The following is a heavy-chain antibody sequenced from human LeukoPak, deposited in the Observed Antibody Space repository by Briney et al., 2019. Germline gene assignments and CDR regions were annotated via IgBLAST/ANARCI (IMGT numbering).Heavy chain of an antibody. CDR3: ARDRPYYSYCFDI. D-gene: IGHD2-21*01. Sequence: GGSLRLSCAASGFTFTSYSMNWVRQAPGKGLEWVSYISSSGSTISYADSVKGRFTIPRDNAKNSLYLQMNSLRAEDTAVYYCARDRPYYSYCFDIWGQGTTVTVSS. J-gene: IGHJ3*02. V-gene: IGHV3-48*01. CDR1: GFTFTSYS. CDR2: ISSSGSTI.